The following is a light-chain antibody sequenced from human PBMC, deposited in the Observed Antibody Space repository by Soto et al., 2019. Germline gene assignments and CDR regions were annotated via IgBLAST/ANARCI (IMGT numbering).Light chain of an antibody. V-gene: IGKV1-9*01. CDR1: QGISSY. CDR2: AAS. J-gene: IGKJ4*01. Sequence: DIQLTQSPSFLSASVGDRVTITCRASQGISSYLAWYQQKPGKAPKLLIYAASTLQSGVPSRFSGSGSGTEFTLTISSLQPEEFATYCCQQLNSYPPTVGGGTKVEIK. CDR3: QQLNSYPPT.